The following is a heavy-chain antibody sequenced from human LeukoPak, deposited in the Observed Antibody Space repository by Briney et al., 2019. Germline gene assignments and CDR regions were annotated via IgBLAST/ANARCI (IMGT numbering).Heavy chain of an antibody. J-gene: IGHJ3*01. CDR2: ISYDGSNK. CDR1: GFTFSSYG. D-gene: IGHD3-22*01. Sequence: GGSLRLSCAASGFTFSSYGMHWVRQAPGKGLEWVAVISYDGSNKYYADSVKGRFTISRDNSKNTLYLQMNSLRAEDTAVYYCAKDQYYYDSSGYSDAFDFWGQGTMVTVSS. CDR3: AKDQYYYDSSGYSDAFDF. V-gene: IGHV3-30*18.